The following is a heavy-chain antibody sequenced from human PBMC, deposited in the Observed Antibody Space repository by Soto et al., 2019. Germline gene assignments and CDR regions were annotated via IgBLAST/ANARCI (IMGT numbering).Heavy chain of an antibody. CDR2: IYYDGST. J-gene: IGHJ6*02. Sequence: SETLSLTCTVSGASITSSSHYWCWIRQSPGKALENIANIYYDGSTYYNPSLKSRVAISLDTSKNQFSLKLSSVTAADTAVYYCARLASPAYYYYDSSGYYGMDVWGQGTTVTSP. D-gene: IGHD3-22*01. CDR3: ARLASPAYYYYDSSGYYGMDV. V-gene: IGHV4-39*01. CDR1: GASITSSSHY.